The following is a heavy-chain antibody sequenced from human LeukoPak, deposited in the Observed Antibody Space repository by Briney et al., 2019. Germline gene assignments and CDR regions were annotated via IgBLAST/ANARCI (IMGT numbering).Heavy chain of an antibody. CDR1: GFTFSSYG. CDR2: IRNDGSNK. V-gene: IGHV3-30*02. CDR3: AKDLTGSSWPFDY. J-gene: IGHJ4*02. D-gene: IGHD6-13*01. Sequence: GGSLRLSCAASGFTFSSYGMHWVRQAPGKGLEWVAFIRNDGSNKYYADSVKGRFTISRDNSKNTLYLQMNSLRAEDTAVYYCAKDLTGSSWPFDYWGQATLVTVSS.